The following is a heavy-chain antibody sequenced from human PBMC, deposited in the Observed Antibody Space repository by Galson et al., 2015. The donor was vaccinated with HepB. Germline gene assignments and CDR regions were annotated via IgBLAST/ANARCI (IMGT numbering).Heavy chain of an antibody. D-gene: IGHD3-22*01. CDR1: GYTLTELS. CDR2: FDPEDGET. CDR3: ATGGYDSSGFYYPAYDY. J-gene: IGHJ4*02. V-gene: IGHV1-24*01. Sequence: SVKVSCKVSGYTLTELSMHWVRQAPGKGLEWMGGFDPEDGETIYAQKFQGRVTMTEDTSTDTAYMELSSLRSEDTAVYYCATGGYDSSGFYYPAYDYWGQGTLVTVSS.